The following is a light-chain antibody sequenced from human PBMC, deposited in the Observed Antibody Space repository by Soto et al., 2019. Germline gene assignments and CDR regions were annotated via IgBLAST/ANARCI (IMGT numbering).Light chain of an antibody. CDR3: HQYGDAPQT. CDR1: QSVSGSY. J-gene: IGKJ2*01. V-gene: IGKV3-20*01. Sequence: ENVLTQSPGTLSLSPGERGTVSCRASQSVSGSYLAWYQQKPGQAPRLLIYLASTRANGIPDRFSGSASGTDLTLSISRREAEDSAVYYCHQYGDAPQTFGQGTKLEI. CDR2: LAS.